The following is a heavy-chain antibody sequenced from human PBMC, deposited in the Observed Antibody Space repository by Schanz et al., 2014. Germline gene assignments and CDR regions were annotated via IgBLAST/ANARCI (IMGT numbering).Heavy chain of an antibody. J-gene: IGHJ4*02. D-gene: IGHD3-22*01. CDR2: IWYDENNK. Sequence: QVQMVESGGGVVQPGRSLRLSCAASGFAFSVYGMHWVRQAPGKGLEWVAVIWYDENNKYYADSVKGRFTMSRDNSKNTLYLQMNSLRAEDTAVYYCTREIEGTFYLDSSGWVAPDNWGQGTLVTVSS. CDR3: TREIEGTFYLDSSGWVAPDN. CDR1: GFAFSVYG. V-gene: IGHV3-33*01.